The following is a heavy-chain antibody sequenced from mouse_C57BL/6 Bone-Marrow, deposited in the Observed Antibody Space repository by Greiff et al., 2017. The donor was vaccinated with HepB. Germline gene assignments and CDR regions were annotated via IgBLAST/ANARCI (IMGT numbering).Heavy chain of an antibody. CDR1: GFTFTDYY. CDR2: IRNKANGYTT. CDR3: ARYTRGYYYAMDY. J-gene: IGHJ4*01. V-gene: IGHV7-3*01. Sequence: EVQRVESGGGLVQPGGSLSLSCAASGFTFTDYYMSWVRQPPGKALEWLGFIRNKANGYTTEYSASVKGRFTISRDNSQSILYLQMNALRAEDSATYYCARYTRGYYYAMDYWGQGTSVTVSS.